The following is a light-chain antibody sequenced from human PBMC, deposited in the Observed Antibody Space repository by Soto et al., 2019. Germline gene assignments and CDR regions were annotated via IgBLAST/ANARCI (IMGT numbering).Light chain of an antibody. CDR2: DNN. J-gene: IGLJ2*01. CDR1: SSNIGKNY. Sequence: QSVLTQPPSVSAAPGQKVSISCSGTSSNIGKNYVSWYQRLPGTAPKLLIYDNNRRPSGIPDRFSGSKSGTSATLDNTGLQTGDEADYYCGAWDNSLSGVVVFGGGTKLTVL. V-gene: IGLV1-51*01. CDR3: GAWDNSLSGVVV.